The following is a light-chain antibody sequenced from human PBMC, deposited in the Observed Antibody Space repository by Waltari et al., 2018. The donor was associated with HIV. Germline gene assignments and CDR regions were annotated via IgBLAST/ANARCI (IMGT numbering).Light chain of an antibody. CDR1: QSLLHSNGYNY. J-gene: IGKJ3*01. CDR3: MQALQTPIT. Sequence: EIVMTQSPLSLPVSPGEPASISCRSSQSLLHSNGYNYLDWYLQKPGQVPQLLIYLGSNRASGVPDRFSGSGSGTDFTLKISRVEAEDVGVYYCMQALQTPITFGPGTKVDI. V-gene: IGKV2-28*01. CDR2: LGS.